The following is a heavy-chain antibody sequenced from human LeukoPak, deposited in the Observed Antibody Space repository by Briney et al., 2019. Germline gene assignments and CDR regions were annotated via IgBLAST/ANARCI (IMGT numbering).Heavy chain of an antibody. CDR2: IYYSGST. J-gene: IGHJ4*02. D-gene: IGHD3-3*01. CDR3: AAHNYDFWSGYRNFDY. CDR1: GGSISSYY. Sequence: KASETLSLTCTVSGGSISSYYWSWIRQPPGKGLEWIGYIYYSGSTNYNPSLKSRVTISVDTSKNQFSLKLSSVTAADTAVYYCAAHNYDFWSGYRNFDYWGQGTLVTVSS. V-gene: IGHV4-59*12.